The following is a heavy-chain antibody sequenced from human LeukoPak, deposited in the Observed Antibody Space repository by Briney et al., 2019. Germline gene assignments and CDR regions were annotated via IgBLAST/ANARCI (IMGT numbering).Heavy chain of an antibody. CDR1: GYTFTSFY. CDR3: ARDYHGSGSLTTFDY. Sequence: ASVKVSCKASGYTFTSFYMHWVRQAPGQGLEWMGIINPRCGSATSAQKFQGRVTLTRDTSTSTVYMELSSLRSEDTAVYYCARDYHGSGSLTTFDYWGQGTLVTVSS. D-gene: IGHD3-10*01. V-gene: IGHV1-46*01. CDR2: INPRCGSA. J-gene: IGHJ4*02.